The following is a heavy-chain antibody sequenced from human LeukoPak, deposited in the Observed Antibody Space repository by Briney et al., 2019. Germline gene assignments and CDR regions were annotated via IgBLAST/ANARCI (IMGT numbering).Heavy chain of an antibody. D-gene: IGHD2-21*02. J-gene: IGHJ4*02. Sequence: GGSLRLSCAASGLTFSSHAMSWVRQTPGKGLEWVSAISGGGDITYYADSVTGRFTISRDNSKDTLFLQMHSLRPGDTAVYYCVREDTPATANYWGQGTLVTISS. CDR3: VREDTPATANY. CDR1: GLTFSSHA. CDR2: ISGGGDIT. V-gene: IGHV3-23*01.